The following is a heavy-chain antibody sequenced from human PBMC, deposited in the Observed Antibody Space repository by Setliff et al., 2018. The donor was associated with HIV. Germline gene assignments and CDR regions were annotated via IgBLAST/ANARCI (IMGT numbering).Heavy chain of an antibody. V-gene: IGHV4-34*01. Sequence: SETLSLTCAVYGGSFSGYSWSWIRQPPGKGLEWIGEINHSGVTNYNPSLKSRVTISVDTSKNKFSLNLRSVTAADTAVYYCARGGYAGYDPFDYWGQGAPVTVSS. CDR1: GGSFSGYS. CDR2: INHSGVT. J-gene: IGHJ4*02. D-gene: IGHD5-12*01. CDR3: ARGGYAGYDPFDY.